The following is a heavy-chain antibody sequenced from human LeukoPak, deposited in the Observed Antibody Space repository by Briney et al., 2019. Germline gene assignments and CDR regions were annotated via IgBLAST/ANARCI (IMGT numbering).Heavy chain of an antibody. CDR2: IPFSGST. Sequence: SETLSLTCTVSGVSINTYYWAWIRQPPGKGLEWIGHIPFSGSTSYNPSLKSRLTMSVGPSKNQFSLKLTSVTAADTAVYYCATEVWSGHHWGQGTLVTVSS. CDR3: ATEVWSGHH. J-gene: IGHJ5*02. D-gene: IGHD2-21*01. V-gene: IGHV4-59*01. CDR1: GVSINTYY.